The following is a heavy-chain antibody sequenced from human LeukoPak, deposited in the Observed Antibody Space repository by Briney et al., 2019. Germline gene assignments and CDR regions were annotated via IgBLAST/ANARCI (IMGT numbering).Heavy chain of an antibody. CDR1: GYTFNDNN. CDR3: ARELGRNAFDV. V-gene: IGHV1-2*02. J-gene: IGHJ3*01. D-gene: IGHD3-10*01. CDR2: ISPNSGGT. Sequence: ASVTVSSKASGYTFNDNNMYLIRQAPGQGHECMGWISPNSGGTNYAQKFQGRITMTGDTSISTGYMELSSLRSDDTAVYYCARELGRNAFDVWGQGTMVTVSS.